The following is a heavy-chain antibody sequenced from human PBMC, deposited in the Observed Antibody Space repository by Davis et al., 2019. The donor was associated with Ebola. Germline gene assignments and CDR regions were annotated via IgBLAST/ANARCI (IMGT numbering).Heavy chain of an antibody. D-gene: IGHD6-13*01. CDR2: FDPEDGET. V-gene: IGHV1-24*01. J-gene: IGHJ4*02. CDR1: GYTLTELS. CDR3: ARSLQLAAAGTYVVDY. Sequence: ASVKVSCKVSGYTLTELSMHWVRQAPGKGLEWMGGFDPEDGETIYAQKFQGRVTMTEDTSTDTAYMELSSLRSEDTAVYYCARSLQLAAAGTYVVDYWGQGTLVTVSS.